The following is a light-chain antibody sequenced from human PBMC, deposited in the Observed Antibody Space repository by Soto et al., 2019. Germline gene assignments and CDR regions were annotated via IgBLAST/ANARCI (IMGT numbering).Light chain of an antibody. J-gene: IGKJ5*01. Sequence: DIQMTQSPSSLSASLGDRVTITCRASQNIDNYLNWYQQKPGKAPKLLIYATSTLQSGVPSRFSGSGSGTEFTLTVSSLEPEDFALYYCQQRSNWPPEITFGQGTRLEIK. CDR2: ATS. CDR3: QQRSNWPPEIT. V-gene: IGKV1-39*01. CDR1: QNIDNY.